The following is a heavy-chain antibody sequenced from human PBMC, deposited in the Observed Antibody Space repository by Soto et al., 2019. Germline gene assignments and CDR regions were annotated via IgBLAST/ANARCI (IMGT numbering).Heavy chain of an antibody. CDR1: GGSVSSGSYY. Sequence: XETQSLTCTVSGGSVSSGSYYWSWIRQPPGKGLEWIGYIYYSGSTNYNPSLKSRVTISVDTSKNQFSLKLSSVTAADTAVYYCARDPDYWGQGTLVTVSS. CDR2: IYYSGST. V-gene: IGHV4-61*01. CDR3: ARDPDY. J-gene: IGHJ4*02.